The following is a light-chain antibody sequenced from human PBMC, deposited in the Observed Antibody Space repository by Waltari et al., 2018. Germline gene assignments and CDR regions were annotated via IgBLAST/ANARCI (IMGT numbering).Light chain of an antibody. CDR3: QQYYSPPLT. J-gene: IGKJ4*01. V-gene: IGKV4-1*01. CDR2: WAS. CDR1: QSVLYSSNNKNY. Sequence: DIVMTQSPDSLVVSLGERATINCKSSQSVLYSSNNKNYLAWYQQKPGQPPKLLIYWASTRESGVPDRFSGSGSGTDFTLTISGLQAEDVAVYYCQQYYSPPLTFGGGTKVEIK.